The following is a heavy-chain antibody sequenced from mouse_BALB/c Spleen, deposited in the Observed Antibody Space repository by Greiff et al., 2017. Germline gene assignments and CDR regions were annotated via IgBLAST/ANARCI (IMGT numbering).Heavy chain of an antibody. D-gene: IGHD2-3*01. CDR2: INPYNGDT. Sequence: VQLQQSGPELVKPGASVKLSCKASGFTFTGYFMNWVKQSHGKSLEWIGRINPYNGDTFYNQKFKGKATLTVDKSSSTTNMELQSLTSEDSAVYYYYRANCGYYVFDYWGQGTTLTVSS. J-gene: IGHJ2*01. CDR1: GFTFTGYF. V-gene: IGHV1-37*01. CDR3: YRANCGYYVFDY.